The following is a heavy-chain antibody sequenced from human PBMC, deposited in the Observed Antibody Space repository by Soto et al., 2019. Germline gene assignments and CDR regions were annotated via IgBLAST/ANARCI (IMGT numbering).Heavy chain of an antibody. CDR3: ARVIVNGFDP. CDR2: INTYTGDT. J-gene: IGHJ5*02. Sequence: QVQLVQSGGEVTKPGASVKVSCKASGYTFTGYAITWVRQAPGKGLEWVGWINTYTGDTNYAQRFQGRVTMTTDIPTSTAYIELRSLRSNDTAVYYCARVIVNGFDPWGQGTQVTVSS. V-gene: IGHV1-18*04. D-gene: IGHD3-16*02. CDR1: GYTFTGYA.